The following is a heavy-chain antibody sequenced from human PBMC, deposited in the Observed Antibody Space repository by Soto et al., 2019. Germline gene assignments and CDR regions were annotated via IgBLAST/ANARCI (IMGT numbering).Heavy chain of an antibody. J-gene: IGHJ6*03. V-gene: IGHV4-34*01. CDR2: INHSGST. CDR3: ARSIGYCSSTSCYVSYYYYYMDV. CDR1: GGSFSGYY. Sequence: PSETLSLTCAVYGGSFSGYYWSWIRQPPGKGLEWIGEINHSGSTNYNPSLKSRVTISVDTSKNQFSLKLSSVTAADTAVYYCARSIGYCSSTSCYVSYYYYYMDVWGKGTTVTVSS. D-gene: IGHD2-2*01.